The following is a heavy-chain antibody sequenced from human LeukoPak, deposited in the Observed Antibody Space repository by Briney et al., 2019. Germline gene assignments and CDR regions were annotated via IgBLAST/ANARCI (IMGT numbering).Heavy chain of an antibody. CDR1: GGSISNYY. V-gene: IGHV4-59*01. D-gene: IGHD3-16*01. J-gene: IGHJ4*02. CDR3: ARVLGGRQLIDY. CDR2: IYNSGST. Sequence: SETLSLTCTVSGGSISNYYWSWIRQPPRKGLGWIAYIYNSGSTNYNLSPKSRVTISVDTSKNQFSLKLNSVTAADTAVYYCARVLGGRQLIDYWGQGTLVTVSS.